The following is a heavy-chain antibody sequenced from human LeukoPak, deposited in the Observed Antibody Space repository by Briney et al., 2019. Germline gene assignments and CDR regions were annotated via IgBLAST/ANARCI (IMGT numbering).Heavy chain of an antibody. V-gene: IGHV4-39*07. Sequence: SETLSLTCTVSGGSISSSNYYWGWIRQPPGKGLEWIGTIHYSGITYYNPSLRSRVTISADTSKNQFSLKLSSVTAADTAVYYCARLNGLSGYEDYYYYGMDVWGQGTTVFVSS. CDR2: IHYSGIT. CDR1: GGSISSSNYY. CDR3: ARLNGLSGYEDYYYYGMDV. D-gene: IGHD5-12*01. J-gene: IGHJ6*02.